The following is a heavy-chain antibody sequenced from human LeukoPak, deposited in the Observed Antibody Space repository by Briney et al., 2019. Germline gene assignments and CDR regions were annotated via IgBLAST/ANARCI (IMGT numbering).Heavy chain of an antibody. CDR1: PFIFSGHW. V-gene: IGHV3-7*03. J-gene: IGHJ4*02. CDR2: IKEDGSER. Sequence: GGSLRLSCEASPFIFSGHWPNWVRQTPGKGLEWVASIKEDGSERQYVDSVKGRFSISRDNTKGSLFLQLNSLRAEDTAVYYCARDLGYCTNGACHTRFDYCGQGTLVTVSS. CDR3: ARDLGYCTNGACHTRFDY. D-gene: IGHD2-8*01.